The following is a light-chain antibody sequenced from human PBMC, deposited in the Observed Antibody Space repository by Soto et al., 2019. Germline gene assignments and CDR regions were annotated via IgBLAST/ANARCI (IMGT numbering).Light chain of an antibody. V-gene: IGLV2-14*01. CDR1: SSDVGGYNY. Sequence: QSALTQPASVSGSPGQSITISCTGTSSDVGGYNYVSWYQQHPGKVPKLMIHDVSNRPSGVSNRFSGSKSGNTASLTISGLQAEDEADYYCVSYRSSSTLYVFGTGTKVTVL. CDR2: DVS. CDR3: VSYRSSSTLYV. J-gene: IGLJ1*01.